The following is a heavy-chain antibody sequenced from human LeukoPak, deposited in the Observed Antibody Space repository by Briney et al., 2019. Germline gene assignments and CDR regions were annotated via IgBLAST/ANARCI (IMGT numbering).Heavy chain of an antibody. CDR3: ARHDYGDYDHIK. J-gene: IGHJ4*02. CDR1: GGFLPNYY. CDR2: IHYTGRT. V-gene: IGHV4-59*08. D-gene: IGHD4-17*01. Sequence: SETLSLICTVSGGFLPNYYWDWLRQPPGKGLEWIGYIHYTGRTSYSASLRSRVTISLDTSKNQYSLKLGSVTAADAAVYYCARHDYGDYDHIKWGQGTLVTVSS.